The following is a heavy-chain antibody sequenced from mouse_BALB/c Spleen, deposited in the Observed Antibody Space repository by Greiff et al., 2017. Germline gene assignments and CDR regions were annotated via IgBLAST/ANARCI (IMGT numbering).Heavy chain of an antibody. V-gene: IGHV1-18*01. D-gene: IGHD2-4*01. Sequence: VQLKESGPELVKPGASVKIPCKASGYTFTDYNMDWVKQSHGKSLEWIGDINPNNGGTIYNQKFKGKATLTVDKSSSTAYMELRSLTSEDTAVYYCARSGDYDGGVWFAYWGQGTLVTVSA. CDR3: ARSGDYDGGVWFAY. CDR1: GYTFTDYN. J-gene: IGHJ3*01. CDR2: INPNNGGT.